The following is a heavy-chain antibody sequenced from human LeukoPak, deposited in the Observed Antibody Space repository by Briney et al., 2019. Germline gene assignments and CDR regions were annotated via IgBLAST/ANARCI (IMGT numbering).Heavy chain of an antibody. D-gene: IGHD6-19*01. J-gene: IGHJ3*02. Sequence: GGSLRLSCAASGFTLSSYNMNWVRQAPGKGLEWLSDISGSSGSIYYADSVKGRFTISRDNSKNTLYLQMNSLRAEDTAVYYCATHSSGWSQGAFDIWGQGTMVTVSS. CDR1: GFTLSSYN. V-gene: IGHV3-48*01. CDR2: ISGSSGSI. CDR3: ATHSSGWSQGAFDI.